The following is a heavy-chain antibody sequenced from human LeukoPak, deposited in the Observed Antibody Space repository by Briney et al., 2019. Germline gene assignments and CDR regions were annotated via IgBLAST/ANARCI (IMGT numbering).Heavy chain of an antibody. CDR2: IRSDGSNA. V-gene: IGHV3-30*02. Sequence: GGSLRLSCAASGFMFSEYGMHWVRQAPGEGLEWVSFIRSDGSNALYADSVKGRFTSSRDNTKNTVSLQMNSLRPEDTAVYYCAKDWGARGCCGDYFDYWGQGSLVIVSS. J-gene: IGHJ4*02. D-gene: IGHD6-19*01. CDR3: AKDWGARGCCGDYFDY. CDR1: GFMFSEYG.